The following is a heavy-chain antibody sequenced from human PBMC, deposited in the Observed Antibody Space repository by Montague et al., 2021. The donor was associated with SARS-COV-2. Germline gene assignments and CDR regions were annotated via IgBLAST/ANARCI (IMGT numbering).Heavy chain of an antibody. J-gene: IGHJ4*02. Sequence: TLSLTCTVSGASISTGIYYWSWIRQPAGKGLEWIGRIRTTGXTXSXXXXESRVSMSVDTSTNQFSLSLTSVTAADTAVYFCARFGSGTHEFDLWGQGTLVTVSS. CDR3: ARFGSGTHEFDL. CDR1: GASISTGIYY. V-gene: IGHV4-61*02. CDR2: IRTTGXT. D-gene: IGHD1-26*01.